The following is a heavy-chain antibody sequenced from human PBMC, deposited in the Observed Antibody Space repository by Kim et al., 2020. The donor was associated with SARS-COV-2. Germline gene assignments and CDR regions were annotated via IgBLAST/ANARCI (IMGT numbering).Heavy chain of an antibody. J-gene: IGHJ3*02. D-gene: IGHD4-17*01. CDR2: ISAYNGNT. CDR3: ARDKGDYGAKGAFDI. Sequence: ASVKVSCKASGYTFTSYGISWVRQAPGQGLEWMGWISAYNGNTNYAQKLQGRVTMTTDTSTSTAYMELRSLRSDDTAVYYCARDKGDYGAKGAFDIWGQGTMVTVSS. CDR1: GYTFTSYG. V-gene: IGHV1-18*04.